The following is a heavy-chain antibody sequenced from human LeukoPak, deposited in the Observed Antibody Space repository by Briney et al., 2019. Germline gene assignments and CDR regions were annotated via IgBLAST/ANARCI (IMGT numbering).Heavy chain of an antibody. Sequence: GASVKVSCKPSGGTFTSYAISWVRQAPGQGLEWMGGVIPIFGTANYAQKFQGRVTITPDKSTSTAYMDVCSRRCEDTAVYYYASPRFDYWGQGAQVTGSS. CDR2: VIPIFGTA. V-gene: IGHV1-69*06. CDR1: GGTFTSYA. CDR3: ASPRFDY. J-gene: IGHJ4*01.